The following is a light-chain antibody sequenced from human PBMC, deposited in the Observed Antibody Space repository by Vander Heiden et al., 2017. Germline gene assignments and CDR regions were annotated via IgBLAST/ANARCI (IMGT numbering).Light chain of an antibody. CDR2: QDS. J-gene: IGLJ2*01. CDR3: QAWDSSTGGV. V-gene: IGLV3-1*01. CDR1: KLGDKY. Sequence: SYELTQPPSVSVSPGQTASIPCSGDKLGDKYACWYEQKRGQSHVRDTYQDSKRLSGIPERFSGSKSWNTAPLTISGTQAMDEAVYYCQAWDSSTGGVFGGGTKLTVL.